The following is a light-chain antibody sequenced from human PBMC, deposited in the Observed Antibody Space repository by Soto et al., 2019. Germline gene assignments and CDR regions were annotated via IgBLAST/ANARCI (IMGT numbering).Light chain of an antibody. CDR1: QSVSSSY. CDR3: QQYGISPPTWT. V-gene: IGKV3-20*01. CDR2: GAS. J-gene: IGKJ1*01. Sequence: EIVLTQSPATLSLSPGERATLSCRASQSVSSSYLVWYQQKPGQAPRLLIYGASSRATGIPDRFSGSGSGTDFTLTISRLEPEDFAVYYCQQYGISPPTWTFGQGTKVEIK.